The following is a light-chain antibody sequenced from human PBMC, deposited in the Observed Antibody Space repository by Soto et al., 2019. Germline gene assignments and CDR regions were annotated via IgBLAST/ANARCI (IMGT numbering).Light chain of an antibody. CDR2: DVS. CDR1: SSDVGAYDY. J-gene: IGLJ1*01. Sequence: QSALTQPPSVSGSPGQSVTISCTGTSSDVGAYDYVSWYQQYPGKVPKLMIYDVSKRPSGVPDRFSGSKSGNTASLTISGLQAEDEDDYYCCSYAGSYASDYVFGAGTKVTVL. CDR3: CSYAGSYASDYV. V-gene: IGLV2-11*01.